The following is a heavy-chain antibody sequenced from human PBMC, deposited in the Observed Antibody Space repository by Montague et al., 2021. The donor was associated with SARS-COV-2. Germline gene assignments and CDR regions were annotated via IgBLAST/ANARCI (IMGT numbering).Heavy chain of an antibody. CDR3: ARFWSGYVDK. V-gene: IGHV4-59*01. CDR2: IYYTGET. CDR1: GGSIRSYY. Sequence: SETLSPTCSFSGGSIRSYYWSWIRLPAGKALEWLGYIYYTGETTXNPSRKSRVTISVDTSRSQFSLRLTSVTAADTAVYFCARFWSGYVDKWSQGTLVTVSS. D-gene: IGHD3-3*01. J-gene: IGHJ4*02.